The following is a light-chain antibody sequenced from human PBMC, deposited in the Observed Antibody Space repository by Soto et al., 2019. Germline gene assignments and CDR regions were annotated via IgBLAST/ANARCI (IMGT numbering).Light chain of an antibody. CDR1: QSASSY. CDR2: DAS. Sequence: EIMLTQSPATLSLSPGERATLSCRASQSASSYLAWYQQKPGQAPRLLIYDASTRATGIPARFSGSGSGTDFTLTITSLEPEDFAVYYCQQRSKWPPTFAQGTKVDIK. V-gene: IGKV3-11*01. J-gene: IGKJ1*01. CDR3: QQRSKWPPT.